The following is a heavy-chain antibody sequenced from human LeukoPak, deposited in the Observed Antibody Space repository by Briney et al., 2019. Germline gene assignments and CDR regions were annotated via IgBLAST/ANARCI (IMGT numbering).Heavy chain of an antibody. D-gene: IGHD2-21*02. CDR3: ARAVTVVTRGGLVFDY. Sequence: GGSLRLSCAASGFTFSSYSMNLVRQAPGKGLEWVSYISSSSNTIYYADSVKGRFTISRDNAKNSLFLQMNSLRDEDTSVYYCARAVTVVTRGGLVFDYWGQGTLVTVSS. J-gene: IGHJ4*02. CDR1: GFTFSSYS. CDR2: ISSSSNTI. V-gene: IGHV3-48*02.